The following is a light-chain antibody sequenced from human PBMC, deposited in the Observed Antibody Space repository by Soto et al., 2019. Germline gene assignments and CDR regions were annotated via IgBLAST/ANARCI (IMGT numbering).Light chain of an antibody. CDR3: QQYDNLPRVT. Sequence: DIQMTQSPSSLSASVGDRVTITCQASQDISNYLNWYQQKPGKAPKLLIYDASNLETGVTSRFSGSGSGTDFTFTISSLQAEDIATYYCQQYDNLPRVTFGPGTKVDIK. J-gene: IGKJ3*01. CDR1: QDISNY. CDR2: DAS. V-gene: IGKV1-33*01.